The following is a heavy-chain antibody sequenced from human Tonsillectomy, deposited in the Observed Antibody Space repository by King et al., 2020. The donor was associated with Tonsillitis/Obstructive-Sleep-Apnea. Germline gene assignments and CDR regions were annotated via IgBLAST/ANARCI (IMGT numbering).Heavy chain of an antibody. Sequence: VQLVESGAEVKKPGASVKVSCKASGYTFTSYGISWVRQAPGQVLEWMAWISAHNGHTNYAQKLQGRVTMTTDTSTSTAYMELRSLRSDDTAVYYCARDSMSHYYDSSGYYTFNYWGQGTLVTVSS. J-gene: IGHJ4*02. CDR1: GYTFTSYG. CDR2: ISAHNGHT. CDR3: ARDSMSHYYDSSGYYTFNY. D-gene: IGHD3-22*01. V-gene: IGHV1-18*01.